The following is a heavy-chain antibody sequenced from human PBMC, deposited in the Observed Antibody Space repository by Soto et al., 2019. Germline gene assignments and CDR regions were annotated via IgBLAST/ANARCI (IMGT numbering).Heavy chain of an antibody. V-gene: IGHV3-64D*08. Sequence: GGSLRLSCSASGFTLSSYAMHWVRQAPGKGLEYVSAISSNGGSTYYADSVKGRFTISRDNSKNTLYLQMSSLRAEDTAVYYCVKDLDYYDSSGYYWGFAFDIWGQGTMVTVSS. CDR1: GFTLSSYA. J-gene: IGHJ3*02. D-gene: IGHD3-22*01. CDR2: ISSNGGST. CDR3: VKDLDYYDSSGYYWGFAFDI.